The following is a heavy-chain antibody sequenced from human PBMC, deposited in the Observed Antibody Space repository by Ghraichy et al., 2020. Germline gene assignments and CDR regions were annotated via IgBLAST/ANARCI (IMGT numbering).Heavy chain of an antibody. CDR3: ARVEIGYYYYGMDV. CDR1: GYTFTGYY. Sequence: ASVKVSCKASGYTFTGYYMHWVRQAPGQGLEWMGWINPNSGGTNYAQKFQGRVTMTRDTSISTAYMELSRLRSDDTAVYYCARVEIGYYYYGMDVWGQGTTVNGSS. CDR2: INPNSGGT. V-gene: IGHV1-2*02. J-gene: IGHJ6*02.